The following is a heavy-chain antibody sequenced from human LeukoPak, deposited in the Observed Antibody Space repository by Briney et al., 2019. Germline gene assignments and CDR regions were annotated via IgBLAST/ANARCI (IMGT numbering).Heavy chain of an antibody. D-gene: IGHD1-1*01. CDR1: GYTFTSYY. V-gene: IGHV1-46*01. J-gene: IGHJ4*02. CDR2: INPSGGST. Sequence: ASVKVSCKASGYTFTSYYTHWVRQAPGQGLEWMGIINPSGGSTSYAQKFQGRVTMTRDTSTSTVYMELSSLRSEDTAVYYCASPPPNTTGTTRGAGLTDWGQGTLVTVSS. CDR3: ASPPPNTTGTTRGAGLTD.